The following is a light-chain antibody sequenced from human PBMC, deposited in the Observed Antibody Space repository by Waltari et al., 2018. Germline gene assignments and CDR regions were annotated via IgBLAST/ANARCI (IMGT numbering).Light chain of an antibody. CDR3: SSYTSSSTWV. V-gene: IGLV2-14*01. J-gene: IGLJ1*01. CDR1: SSDVRGYNY. CDR2: DVS. Sequence: QSALTQPASVSGSPGQSITISCTGTSSDVRGYNYVSWYQQHPGKAPKLMIYDVSKRPSGVSNRFSGSKSGNTASLTISGLQAEDEADYYCSSYTSSSTWVFGTGTKVTVL.